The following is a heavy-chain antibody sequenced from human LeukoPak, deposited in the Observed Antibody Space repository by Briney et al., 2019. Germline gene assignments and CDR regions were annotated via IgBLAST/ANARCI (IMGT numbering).Heavy chain of an antibody. CDR1: GWSISSDY. J-gene: IGHJ4*02. CDR2: IYASGTT. Sequence: SETLSLTCTVSGWSISSDYWSWIRQPAGKGLEWIGRIYASGTTNYNPSLKSRLTMSVDTSKNQFSLKLRSVTAADTAGYYCAKRMGEWGQGTLVTVSS. CDR3: AKRMGE. D-gene: IGHD3-16*01. V-gene: IGHV4-4*07.